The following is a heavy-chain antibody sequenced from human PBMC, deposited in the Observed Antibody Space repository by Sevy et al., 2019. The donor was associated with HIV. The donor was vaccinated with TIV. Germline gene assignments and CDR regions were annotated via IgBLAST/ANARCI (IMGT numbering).Heavy chain of an antibody. CDR2: IKSKIDGETT. D-gene: IGHD3-22*01. CDR1: GFTFNNAW. J-gene: IGHJ4*02. CDR3: ATAPGYYDSAPFDY. Sequence: GGSLRLSCAVSGFTFNNAWMNWVRQAPGTGLQWVGLIKSKIDGETTDYAAPVKGRFTISRDDSKNTVFLQMNSLKIEDTAVYYCATAPGYYDSAPFDYWGPGTLVTVSS. V-gene: IGHV3-15*01.